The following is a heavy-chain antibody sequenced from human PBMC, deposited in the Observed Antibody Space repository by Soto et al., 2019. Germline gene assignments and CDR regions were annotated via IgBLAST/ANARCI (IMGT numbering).Heavy chain of an antibody. CDR2: INHSGST. J-gene: IGHJ4*02. Sequence: KPSETLSLTCAVYGGSFSGYYWSWIRQPPGKGLEWIGEINHSGSTNYNPSLKSRVTISVDTSKNQFSLKLSSVTAADTAVYYCARCRTLHDYWGQGTLVTVSS. CDR3: ARCRTLHDY. V-gene: IGHV4-34*01. CDR1: GGSFSGYY.